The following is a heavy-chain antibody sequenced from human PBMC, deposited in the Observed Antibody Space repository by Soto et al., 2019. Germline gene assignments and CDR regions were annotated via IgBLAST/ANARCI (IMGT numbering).Heavy chain of an antibody. J-gene: IGHJ3*02. D-gene: IGHD2-15*01. V-gene: IGHV1-69*01. CDR3: ARRFIQGNGGNHDSFDI. CDR1: GGTFSNYA. Sequence: QVQLVQSGAEVKKPGSSVKVSCKASGGTFSNYAVSWVRQAPGQGLEWVGAVIPIFGTTPYAQKFQGRVTITADESTNTAYMKLSSLRSEDTAVYYCARRFIQGNGGNHDSFDIWGQGTMVTVSS. CDR2: VIPIFGTT.